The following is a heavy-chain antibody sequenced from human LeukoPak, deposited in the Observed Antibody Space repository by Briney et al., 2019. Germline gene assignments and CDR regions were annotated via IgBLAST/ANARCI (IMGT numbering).Heavy chain of an antibody. CDR2: ISSNGGST. D-gene: IGHD6-13*01. CDR1: GFTFSSYA. V-gene: IGHV3-64D*06. J-gene: IGHJ6*02. CDR3: VKSPPRQPNYYYYGMDV. Sequence: SGGSLSLSCSASGFTFSSYAMHWVRQAPGKGLEYVSAISSNGGSTYYADSVKGRFTISRDNSKNTLYLQMSSLRAEDTAVYYCVKSPPRQPNYYYYGMDVWGQGTTVTVSS.